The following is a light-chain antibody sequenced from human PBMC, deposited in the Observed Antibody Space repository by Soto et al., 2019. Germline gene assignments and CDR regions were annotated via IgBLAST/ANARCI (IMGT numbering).Light chain of an antibody. CDR1: QDISNY. V-gene: IGKV1-33*01. CDR2: DAS. Sequence: DIQMTQSPSSLSASVGDRVTITCQARQDISNYLNWYQQKPGKAPKLLIYDASNLETGAPSRFSGSGSGTDFTFTISSLQPEDIATYYCQQYDNLPFSFGPGTKVDIK. J-gene: IGKJ3*01. CDR3: QQYDNLPFS.